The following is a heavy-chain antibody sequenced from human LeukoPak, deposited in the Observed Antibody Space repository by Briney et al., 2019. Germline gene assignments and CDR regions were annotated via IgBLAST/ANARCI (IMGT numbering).Heavy chain of an antibody. CDR1: GGSFRGYY. Sequence: SETLSLTCAVYGGSFRGYYWSWIRQPPGKGREWMGEINHSGSTNYNPSLKSRVTISVDTSKNQFSLKLSSVTAADTAVYYCARRFLGDGYKTFDYWGQGTLVTVSS. D-gene: IGHD5-24*01. CDR2: INHSGST. CDR3: ARRFLGDGYKTFDY. V-gene: IGHV4-34*01. J-gene: IGHJ4*02.